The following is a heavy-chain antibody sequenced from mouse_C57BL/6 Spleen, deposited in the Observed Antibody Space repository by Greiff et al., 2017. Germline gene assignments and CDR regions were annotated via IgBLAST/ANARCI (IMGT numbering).Heavy chain of an antibody. CDR1: GFSLTSYG. Sequence: QVQLQQSGPGLVQPSQSLSITCTVSGFSLTSYGVHWVRQSPGKGLEWLGVIWRGGSTDYNAAFMSRLSITKDNSKSQVFFKMNSLQADDTAIYYCAKNYGSSPWYFDVWGTGTTVTVSS. D-gene: IGHD1-1*01. CDR2: IWRGGST. J-gene: IGHJ1*03. V-gene: IGHV2-5*01. CDR3: AKNYGSSPWYFDV.